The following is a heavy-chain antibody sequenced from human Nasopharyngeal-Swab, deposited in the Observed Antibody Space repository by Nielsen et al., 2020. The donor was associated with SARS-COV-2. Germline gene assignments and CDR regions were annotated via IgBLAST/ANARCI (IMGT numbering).Heavy chain of an antibody. CDR2: IWYDGSNK. CDR1: GFTFSSYG. CDR3: AKGGGRMVAVAGYLGY. D-gene: IGHD6-19*01. J-gene: IGHJ4*02. Sequence: GGSLRLSCAASGFTFSSYGMHWVRQAPGKGLEWVAVIWYDGSNKYYADSVKGRFTISRDNSKNTLYLQMNSLRAEDTAVYYCAKGGGRMVAVAGYLGYWGQGTLVTVSS. V-gene: IGHV3-33*06.